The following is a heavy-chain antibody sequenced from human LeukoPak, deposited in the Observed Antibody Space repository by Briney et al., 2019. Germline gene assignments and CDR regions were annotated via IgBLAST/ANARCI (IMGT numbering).Heavy chain of an antibody. CDR2: IIPILGIA. D-gene: IGHD1-14*01. CDR1: GGTFSSYA. Sequence: GASVKVSCKAPGGTFSSYAISWVRQAPGQGLEWMGRIIPILGIANYAQKFQGRVTITADKSTSTAYMELSSLRSEDTAVYYCARESSGKPIIDGYWGQGTLVTVSS. V-gene: IGHV1-69*04. J-gene: IGHJ4*02. CDR3: ARESSGKPIIDGY.